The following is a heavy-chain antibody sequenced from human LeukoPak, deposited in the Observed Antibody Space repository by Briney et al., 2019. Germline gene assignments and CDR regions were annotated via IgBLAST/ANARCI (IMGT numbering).Heavy chain of an antibody. D-gene: IGHD3-10*01. Sequence: PGGSLRLSCAGSAFMFSDYWMAWARQAPGKGLEWVSYISSSGSTIYYADSVKGRFTISRDNAKNSLYLQMNSLRAEDTAVYYCARLLVRGVCDYWGQGTLVTVSS. V-gene: IGHV3-11*01. J-gene: IGHJ4*02. CDR1: AFMFSDYW. CDR2: ISSSGSTI. CDR3: ARLLVRGVCDY.